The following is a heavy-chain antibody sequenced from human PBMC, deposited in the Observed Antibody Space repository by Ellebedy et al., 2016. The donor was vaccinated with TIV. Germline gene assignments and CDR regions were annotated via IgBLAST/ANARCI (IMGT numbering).Heavy chain of an antibody. CDR2: ISGSGGST. D-gene: IGHD3-16*01. V-gene: IGHV3-23*01. J-gene: IGHJ6*02. Sequence: GESLKISCAASGFTFSSYAMSWVRQAPGKGLEWVSAISGSGGSTYYADSVKGRFTISRDNSKNTLYLQMNSLRAEDTAVYYCARDWGKNYGMDVWGQGTTVTVSS. CDR3: ARDWGKNYGMDV. CDR1: GFTFSSYA.